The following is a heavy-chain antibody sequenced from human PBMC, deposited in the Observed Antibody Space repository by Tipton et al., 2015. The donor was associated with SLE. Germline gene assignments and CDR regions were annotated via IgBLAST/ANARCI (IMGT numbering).Heavy chain of an antibody. CDR1: GGSISSYY. D-gene: IGHD4-23*01. CDR2: IYTSGST. J-gene: IGHJ4*02. CDR3: AGGAVAYDY. V-gene: IGHV4-4*09. Sequence: TLSLTCTVSGGSISSYYWSWIRQPPGKGLEWIGYIYTSGSTNYNPSLKSRVTISVDTSKNQFSLKLSSVTAADTAVYYCAGGAVAYDYWGQGTLVTVSS.